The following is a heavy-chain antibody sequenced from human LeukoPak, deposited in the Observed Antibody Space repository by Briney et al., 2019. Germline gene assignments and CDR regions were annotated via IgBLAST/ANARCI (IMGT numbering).Heavy chain of an antibody. Sequence: PVGSLRLSCAPSGFTFSSYWMHWVRQAPGKGLVWVSRINTDGSTITYADSVKGRFTISRDNAKNTLYLQMNSLRAEDTAVYYCARDFVGRSSWDYFDYWGQGTLVTVSS. D-gene: IGHD6-13*01. V-gene: IGHV3-74*01. CDR2: INTDGSTI. CDR1: GFTFSSYW. J-gene: IGHJ4*02. CDR3: ARDFVGRSSWDYFDY.